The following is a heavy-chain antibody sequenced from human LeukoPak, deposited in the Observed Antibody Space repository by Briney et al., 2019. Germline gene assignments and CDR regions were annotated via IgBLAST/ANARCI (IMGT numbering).Heavy chain of an antibody. D-gene: IGHD4-17*01. V-gene: IGHV3-66*01. CDR2: IYSGGST. CDR3: ARDLAPANYGDLEPLDS. J-gene: IGHJ4*02. CDR1: GFTVSSYY. Sequence: GGSLRLSCAASGFTVSSYYMTWVRQAPGKGLEWVSVIYSGGSTYYADSVKDRFTISRDNSKNTLYLQMNSLRAEDTAVYYCARDLAPANYGDLEPLDSWGQGTLVTVSS.